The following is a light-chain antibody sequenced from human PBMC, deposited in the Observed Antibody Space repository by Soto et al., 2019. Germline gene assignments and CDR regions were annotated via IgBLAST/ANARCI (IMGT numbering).Light chain of an antibody. CDR1: QSVSSSY. CDR2: GAS. V-gene: IGKV3-20*01. Sequence: EIVLTQSPGTLSLSPGEGATLSCRASQSVSSSYLAWYQQKPGQPPRLLIYGASSRAAGIPDRFSGSGSGKDFTITHHRLEPEGFAVYYCQQYGSSRTFGQGTKVEV. CDR3: QQYGSSRT. J-gene: IGKJ1*01.